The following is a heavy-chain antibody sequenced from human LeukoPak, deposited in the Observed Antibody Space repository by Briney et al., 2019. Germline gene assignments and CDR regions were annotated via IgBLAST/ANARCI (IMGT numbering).Heavy chain of an antibody. Sequence: PGGSLRLSCVASGFDVNDNFMLWIRQALGQGLEWISIIYASGGAFHSESVKGRFSAFRDTSKSTIFLQMNNLRAADTAMYYCVRRHDYWGQGTLVTVSS. J-gene: IGHJ4*02. CDR3: VRRHDY. CDR2: IYASGGA. V-gene: IGHV3-53*01. CDR1: GFDVNDNF.